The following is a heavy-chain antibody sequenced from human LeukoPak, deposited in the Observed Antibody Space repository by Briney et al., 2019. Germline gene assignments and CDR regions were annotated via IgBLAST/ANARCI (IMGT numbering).Heavy chain of an antibody. D-gene: IGHD1-26*01. CDR1: GGSISSYY. Sequence: SETLSLTCTVSGGSISSYYWSWLRQPAGKGLEWIGSIYYSGSTYYNPSLKSRVTISIDTSKNQFSLKLSSVTAADTAVYYCARFNSGSYQHYFDYWGQGTLVTVSS. V-gene: IGHV4-4*07. J-gene: IGHJ4*02. CDR2: IYYSGST. CDR3: ARFNSGSYQHYFDY.